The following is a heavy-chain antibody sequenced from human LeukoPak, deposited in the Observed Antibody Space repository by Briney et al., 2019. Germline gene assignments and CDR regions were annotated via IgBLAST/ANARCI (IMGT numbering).Heavy chain of an antibody. CDR3: ASGILWWRDGAFDI. CDR1: GFSFTSHF. Sequence: GASVKVSCKASGFSFTSHFMHWVRQAPGQGLEWMGIINPSGGSTSYAQKFQGRVTMTRDTSTSTVYMELSSLRSEDTAVYYCASGILWWRDGAFDIWGQGTMVTVSS. D-gene: IGHD2-21*01. J-gene: IGHJ3*02. V-gene: IGHV1-46*01. CDR2: INPSGGST.